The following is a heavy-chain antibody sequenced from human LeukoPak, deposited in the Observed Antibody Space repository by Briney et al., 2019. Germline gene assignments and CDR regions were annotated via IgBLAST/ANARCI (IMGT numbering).Heavy chain of an antibody. CDR1: GGSFSGYY. CDR2: INHSGST. D-gene: IGHD3-3*01. J-gene: IGHJ4*02. CDR3: ARLKGLLNDFWSGYYTYYFDY. V-gene: IGHV4-34*01. Sequence: SETLSLTCAVYGGSFSGYYWSWIRQPSGKGLEWIGEINHSGSTNYNPSLKSRVTISVDTSKNQFSLKLSSVTAADTAVYYCARLKGLLNDFWSGYYTYYFDYWGQGTLVTVSS.